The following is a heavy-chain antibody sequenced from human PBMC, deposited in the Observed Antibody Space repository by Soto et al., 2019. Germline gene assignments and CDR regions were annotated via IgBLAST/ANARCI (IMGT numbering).Heavy chain of an antibody. J-gene: IGHJ5*02. Sequence: GGSLRLSCAASGFTFSSYWMHWVRQAPGKGLVWVSRINSDGSSTSYADSVKGRFTISRDNAKNTLYLQMNSLRAEDTAVYYCARDTPLIRYNWNYGNWFDPWGQGTLVTVSS. CDR1: GFTFSSYW. V-gene: IGHV3-74*01. CDR2: INSDGSST. D-gene: IGHD1-7*01. CDR3: ARDTPLIRYNWNYGNWFDP.